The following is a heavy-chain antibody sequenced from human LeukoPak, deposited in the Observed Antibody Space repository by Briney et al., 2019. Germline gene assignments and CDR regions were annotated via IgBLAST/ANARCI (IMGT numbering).Heavy chain of an antibody. J-gene: IGHJ3*02. D-gene: IGHD2-21*02. Sequence: SETLSLTCTVSGGSISSYYWSWIRQPPGKGLEWIGYIYYSGSTNYNPSLKSRVTISVDTSKNQFSLKLSSVTAADTAVYYCAINIVVVTAIGDAFDIWGQGTMVTVSS. CDR1: GGSISSYY. V-gene: IGHV4-59*08. CDR2: IYYSGST. CDR3: AINIVVVTAIGDAFDI.